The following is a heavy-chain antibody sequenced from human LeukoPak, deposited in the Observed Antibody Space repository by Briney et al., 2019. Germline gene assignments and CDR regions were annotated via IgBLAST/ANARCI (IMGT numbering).Heavy chain of an antibody. Sequence: GRSLRLSCAASGLTFSSYAMHWVRQAPGKGLEWVAVISYDGSNKYYADSVKGRFTISRDNSKNTLYLQMNSLRAEDTAVYYCARDKDGVIARYFGYRGQGTLVTVSS. CDR3: ARDKDGVIARYFGY. J-gene: IGHJ4*02. CDR2: ISYDGSNK. V-gene: IGHV3-30-3*01. CDR1: GLTFSSYA. D-gene: IGHD2-21*01.